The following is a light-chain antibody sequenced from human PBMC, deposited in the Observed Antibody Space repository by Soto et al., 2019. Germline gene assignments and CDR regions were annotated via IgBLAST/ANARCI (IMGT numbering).Light chain of an antibody. Sequence: QSPSSLSASIGDRVTITCRASQGIRNDLGWFQQKPGKAPKRLIYLASNLESGVPSRFSGSGSGTEFTLTITSLQPEDFATHYCLPYSSYPITFGQGTRLEIK. J-gene: IGKJ5*01. CDR3: LPYSSYPIT. CDR1: QGIRND. CDR2: LAS. V-gene: IGKV1-17*01.